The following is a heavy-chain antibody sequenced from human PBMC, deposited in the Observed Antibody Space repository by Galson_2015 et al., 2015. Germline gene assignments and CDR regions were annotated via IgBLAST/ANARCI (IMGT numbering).Heavy chain of an antibody. CDR2: ISVRAEIT. Sequence: SLRLSCAASGFTFSSYAMSWVRQAQGKGLEWVAGISVRAEITYYADSAKGRFTISRDNSNNSVYLHMNNLRAEDTAIYYCAKTSLWFGDHLFDPWGQGTRVIVSS. CDR1: GFTFSSYA. V-gene: IGHV3-23*01. J-gene: IGHJ5*02. CDR3: AKTSLWFGDHLFDP. D-gene: IGHD3-10*01.